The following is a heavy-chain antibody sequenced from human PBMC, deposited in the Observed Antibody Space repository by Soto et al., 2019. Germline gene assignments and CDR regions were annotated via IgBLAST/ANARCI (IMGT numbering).Heavy chain of an antibody. D-gene: IGHD6-13*01. CDR2: ISSNSAYI. CDR3: TRDASRDSSARGWFDP. CDR1: GFTFRSFT. V-gene: IGHV3-21*01. Sequence: LRLSCTASGFTFRSFTMNWVRQAPGKGLEWVSTISSNSAYIYYTDALRGRFTISRDNAKNSLHLQMNSLRAEDTAVYYCTRDASRDSSARGWFDPWGPGTLVTVSS. J-gene: IGHJ5*02.